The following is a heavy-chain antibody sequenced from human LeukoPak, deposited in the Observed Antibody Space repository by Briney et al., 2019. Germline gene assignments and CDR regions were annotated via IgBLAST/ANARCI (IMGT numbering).Heavy chain of an antibody. CDR3: AKGPRIADRPVFYYYFCGMDV. V-gene: IGHV3-30*18. CDR2: ISDDGSNK. CDR1: GFSFSSYG. D-gene: IGHD6-6*01. J-gene: IGHJ6*02. Sequence: GGSLRLSCAASGFSFSSYGMHWVRQAPGKGLEWVAVISDDGSNKYRADSVKGRFTISRDNSQNTLHLQMSSLIPEDTAVYYCAKGPRIADRPVFYYYFCGMDVWGQGTTVTVSS.